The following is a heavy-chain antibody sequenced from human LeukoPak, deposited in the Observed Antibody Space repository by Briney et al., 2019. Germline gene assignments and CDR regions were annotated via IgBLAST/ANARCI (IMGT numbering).Heavy chain of an antibody. CDR1: GYTFTSYD. V-gene: IGHV1-8*03. Sequence: GASVKVSCKASGYTFTSYDINWVRQATGQGLEWMGWMNPNSGNTGYAQKFQGRVTITRNTSISTAYMELSSLRSEDTAVYYCARGGGHPRDDAFDIWGQGTMVTVSS. CDR2: MNPNSGNT. J-gene: IGHJ3*02. CDR3: ARGGGHPRDDAFDI.